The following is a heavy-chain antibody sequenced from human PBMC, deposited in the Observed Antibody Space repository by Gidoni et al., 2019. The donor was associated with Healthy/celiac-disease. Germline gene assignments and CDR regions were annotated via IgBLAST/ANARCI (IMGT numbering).Heavy chain of an antibody. CDR3: ARDITAMENYGMDV. V-gene: IGHV3-30-3*01. Sequence: QVQLVESGGGVVQPGRSLRLSCAASGVTFSSYAMHWVRQAPGKGLEWVAVISYDGSNKYYADSVKGRFTISRDNSKNTLYLQMNSLRAEDTAVYYCARDITAMENYGMDVWGQGTTVTVSS. CDR1: GVTFSSYA. D-gene: IGHD5-18*01. J-gene: IGHJ6*02. CDR2: ISYDGSNK.